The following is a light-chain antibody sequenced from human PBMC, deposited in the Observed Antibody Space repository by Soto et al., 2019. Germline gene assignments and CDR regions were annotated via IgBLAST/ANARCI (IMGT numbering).Light chain of an antibody. CDR2: SNN. V-gene: IGLV1-44*01. CDR3: ATWDDSLNGVL. Sequence: QSVLTQPPSASGTPGQRVTISCSGSSSNIGSNTVNWYQQLPGTAPKLLIYSNNQRPSGVPDRFSGSKSGTSASLAINGLQSEDEADDYCATWDDSLNGVLFGGGTKLTVL. J-gene: IGLJ2*01. CDR1: SSNIGSNT.